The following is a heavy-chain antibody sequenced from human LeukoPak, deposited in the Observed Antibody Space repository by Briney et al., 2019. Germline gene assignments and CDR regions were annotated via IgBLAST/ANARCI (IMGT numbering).Heavy chain of an antibody. CDR2: ISSSSNTV. CDR3: ARANYYDISGYDY. Sequence: GGSLRLSCAASGFTFSDYSFNWLRQAPGKGLEWISFISSSSNTVYYADSVKGRFTISRDNARNSLYLQMNSLRDEDTAVYYCARANYYDISGYDYWGQGTLVTVSS. CDR1: GFTFSDYS. J-gene: IGHJ4*02. D-gene: IGHD3-22*01. V-gene: IGHV3-48*02.